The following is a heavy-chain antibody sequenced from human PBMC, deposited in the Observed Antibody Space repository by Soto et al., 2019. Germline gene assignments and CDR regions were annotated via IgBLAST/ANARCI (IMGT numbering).Heavy chain of an antibody. V-gene: IGHV1-8*01. Sequence: GASVKVSCKASGYTFTHYDINWVRQATGQGLEWMGWMNANSGTTGYAQKFQGRVAMTRNTSISTAYMEVTRLTSEDTAVYYCARGHLFSGGEKDFDYWGQGTRVSVSS. CDR1: GYTFTHYD. CDR2: MNANSGTT. D-gene: IGHD3-10*02. J-gene: IGHJ4*02. CDR3: ARGHLFSGGEKDFDY.